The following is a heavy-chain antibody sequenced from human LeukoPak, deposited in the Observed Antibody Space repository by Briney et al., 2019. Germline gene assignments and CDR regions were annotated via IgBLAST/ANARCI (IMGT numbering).Heavy chain of an antibody. CDR3: ARVLYYGSPYYYYMDV. Sequence: ASVKVSCKASGYTFTSYGISWVRQAPGQGLEWMGWISAYNGNTNYAQKLQGRVTMTTDTSTSTAYMELRSLRSDDTAVYYCARVLYYGSPYYYYMDVWGKGTTVTVSS. J-gene: IGHJ6*03. D-gene: IGHD3-22*01. V-gene: IGHV1-18*01. CDR2: ISAYNGNT. CDR1: GYTFTSYG.